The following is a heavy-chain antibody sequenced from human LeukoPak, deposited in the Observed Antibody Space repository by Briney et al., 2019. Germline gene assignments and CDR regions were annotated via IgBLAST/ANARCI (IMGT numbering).Heavy chain of an antibody. CDR3: ARRTSGYYYSHWFDP. CDR1: GGSISSGSYY. Sequence: PSETLSLTCTVSGGSISSGSYYWSWIRQPAGKGLEWIGRIYTSGSTNYNPSLKSRVTISVDTSKNQFSLKLSSVTAADTAVYYCARRTSGYYYSHWFDPWGQGTLVTVSS. J-gene: IGHJ5*02. D-gene: IGHD3-22*01. CDR2: IYTSGST. V-gene: IGHV4-61*02.